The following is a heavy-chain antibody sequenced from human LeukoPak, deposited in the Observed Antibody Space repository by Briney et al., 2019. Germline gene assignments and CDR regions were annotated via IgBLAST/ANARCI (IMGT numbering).Heavy chain of an antibody. CDR2: ISRSATTI. CDR1: EFTFSSYE. D-gene: IGHD6-13*01. CDR3: ARVGALSSSWLLY. J-gene: IGHJ4*02. V-gene: IGHV3-48*03. Sequence: GGSLRLSCAASEFTFSSYEMNWVRQAPGKGLEWVSSISRSATTIYYADSVKGRFTISRDNAKNSLYLQMNSLRAEDTAVYFCARVGALSSSWLLYWGQGTLVTVSS.